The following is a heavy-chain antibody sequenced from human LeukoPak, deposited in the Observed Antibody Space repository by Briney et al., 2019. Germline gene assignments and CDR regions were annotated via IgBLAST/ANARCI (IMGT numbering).Heavy chain of an antibody. CDR3: ARGPWVPYYYDSSGYSPET. D-gene: IGHD3-22*01. J-gene: IGHJ5*02. Sequence: PSETLSLTCTVSGGSISSSSYYWGWIRQPPGKGLERIGSIYYSGSTYYNPSLKGRVTISVDTSKNQFSLKLSSVTAADTAVYYCARGPWVPYYYDSSGYSPETWGQGTLVTVSS. CDR1: GGSISSSSYY. CDR2: IYYSGST. V-gene: IGHV4-39*07.